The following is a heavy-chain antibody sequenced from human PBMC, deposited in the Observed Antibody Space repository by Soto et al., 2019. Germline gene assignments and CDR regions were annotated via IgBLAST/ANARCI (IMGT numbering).Heavy chain of an antibody. V-gene: IGHV1-24*01. CDR3: TTDRSRNDGSVYGLFDY. CDR1: GYTLTELS. D-gene: IGHD3-22*01. Sequence: ASVMVSCKVSGYTLTELSMHWVRQAPGKGLEWMGRFDPEDGETIYAQKFQGRVTMTEDTSTDTAYMELSSLRSEDTAVYYCTTDRSRNDGSVYGLFDYWGQGTLVTVSS. CDR2: FDPEDGET. J-gene: IGHJ4*02.